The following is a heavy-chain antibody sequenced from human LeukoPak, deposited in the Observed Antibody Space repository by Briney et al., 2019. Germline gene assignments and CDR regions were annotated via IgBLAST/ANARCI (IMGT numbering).Heavy chain of an antibody. Sequence: SETLSLTCTVSGGSISSSSYYWGWIRQPPGKGLEWIGSIYYSGTTYYNPSLKSRVTISVDTSKNQFSLKLSSVTAADTAVYYCASSFMSGATQQYYFDYWGQGTLVTVSS. CDR1: GGSISSSSYY. CDR3: ASSFMSGATQQYYFDY. J-gene: IGHJ4*02. CDR2: IYYSGTT. D-gene: IGHD1-26*01. V-gene: IGHV4-39*07.